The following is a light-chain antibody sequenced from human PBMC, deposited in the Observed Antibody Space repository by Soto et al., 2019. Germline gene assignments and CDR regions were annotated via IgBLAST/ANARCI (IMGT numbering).Light chain of an antibody. CDR2: RAS. Sequence: EKGMTHSQATLSVPQGESATPSSRAGQNVTANFAWYRQKPGQAPTLLIYRASTRATGIPARFSGSGSGTEFTLTISSLQSEDFAVYYCQQYNNWPYTFGQGTKLEIK. V-gene: IGKV3-15*01. CDR1: QNVTAN. J-gene: IGKJ2*01. CDR3: QQYNNWPYT.